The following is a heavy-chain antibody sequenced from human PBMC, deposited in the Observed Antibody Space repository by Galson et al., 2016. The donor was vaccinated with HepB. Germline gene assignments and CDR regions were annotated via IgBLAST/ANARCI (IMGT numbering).Heavy chain of an antibody. CDR2: ISYDGHNK. J-gene: IGHJ6*03. CDR3: AKDSFHDFWDAATDYYYYMDV. V-gene: IGHV3-30*18. CDR1: GFTFGRYG. D-gene: IGHD3-3*01. Sequence: SLRLSCAASGFTFGRYGMHWFRQSPGKGLEWVAVISYDGHNKHYADSVKGRFTTPRDNSKNTLYLEMNSPRPEDTAVYYCAKDSFHDFWDAATDYYYYMDVWGKGTTVTVSS.